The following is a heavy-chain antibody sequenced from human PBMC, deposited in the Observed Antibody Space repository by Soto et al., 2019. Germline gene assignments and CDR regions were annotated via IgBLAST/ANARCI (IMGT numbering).Heavy chain of an antibody. CDR3: AKEVYYYDSSGYAD. Sequence: GGSLRLSCAASGFTFSSYGMHWVRQAPGKGLEWVAVISYDGSNKYYADSVKGRFTISRDNSKNTLYLQMNSLRAEDTAVYYCAKEVYYYDSSGYADWGQGTLVTVS. V-gene: IGHV3-30*18. D-gene: IGHD3-22*01. CDR1: GFTFSSYG. CDR2: ISYDGSNK. J-gene: IGHJ4*02.